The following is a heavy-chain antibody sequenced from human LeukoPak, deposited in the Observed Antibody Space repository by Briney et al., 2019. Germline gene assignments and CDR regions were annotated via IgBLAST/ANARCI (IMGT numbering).Heavy chain of an antibody. J-gene: IGHJ4*02. CDR2: IYSGGST. CDR3: AREVVIVGGTGGGFDY. D-gene: IGHD1-26*01. Sequence: GGSLRLSCAASGFAVSSNYMSWVRQAPGKGLEWVSAIYSGGSTYYADSVKGRFTISRDNSKNTLYLQMNSLRVEDTAVYYCAREVVIVGGTGGGFDYWGQGTLVTVSS. CDR1: GFAVSSNY. V-gene: IGHV3-53*01.